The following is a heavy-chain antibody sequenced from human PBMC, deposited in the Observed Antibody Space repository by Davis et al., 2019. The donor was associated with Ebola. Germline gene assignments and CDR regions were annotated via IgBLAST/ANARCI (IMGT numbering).Heavy chain of an antibody. Sequence: WGSLRLSCAASGFTFSDYYMSWIRQAPGKGLEWDSYIISSSSYTNYADSVKGRFTISRDNAKNSLYLQMNSLRAEDTAVYYCARGPGIAAAGTRFSYYYGMDVWGQGTTVTVSS. J-gene: IGHJ6*02. D-gene: IGHD6-13*01. CDR1: GFTFSDYY. CDR2: IISSSSYT. V-gene: IGHV3-11*06. CDR3: ARGPGIAAAGTRFSYYYGMDV.